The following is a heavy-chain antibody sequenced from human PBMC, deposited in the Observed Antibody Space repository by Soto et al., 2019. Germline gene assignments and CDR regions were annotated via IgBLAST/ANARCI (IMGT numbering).Heavy chain of an antibody. D-gene: IGHD3-3*01. CDR1: GFSLNTYS. Sequence: GGALRLSCITSGFSLNTYSKNWVRQAPGKGLEWGGRILSKTNGGTTDYAAPVKVRFTISRDDSENTLFLQMNSLNIEDTAVYYCATYFDFSSDASLHWGQGTLVTVSS. J-gene: IGHJ1*01. CDR2: ILSKTNGGTT. V-gene: IGHV3-15*01. CDR3: ATYFDFSSDASLH.